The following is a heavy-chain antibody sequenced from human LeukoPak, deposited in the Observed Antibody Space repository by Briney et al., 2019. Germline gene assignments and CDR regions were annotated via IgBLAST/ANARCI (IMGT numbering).Heavy chain of an antibody. V-gene: IGHV1-18*01. CDR3: ATVVGATADAFDI. Sequence: GASVTVSCKASGYTFTSYGISWVQQAPGQGLEWMGWISAYNGNTNYAQKLQGRVTMTTDTSTGTAYMELRSLRSDDTAVYYCATVVGATADAFDIWGQGTMVTVSS. J-gene: IGHJ3*02. D-gene: IGHD1-26*01. CDR2: ISAYNGNT. CDR1: GYTFTSYG.